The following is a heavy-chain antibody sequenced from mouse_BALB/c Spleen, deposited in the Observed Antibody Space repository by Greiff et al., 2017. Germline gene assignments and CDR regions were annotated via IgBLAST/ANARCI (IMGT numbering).Heavy chain of an antibody. D-gene: IGHD1-1*01. CDR1: GFTFSSFG. Sequence: EVKLVESGGGLVQPGGSRKLSCAASGFTFSSFGMHWVRQAPEKGLEWVAYFSSGSSTIYYADTVKGRFTISRDNPKNTLFLQMTSLRSEDTAMYYCARSSPYGSSPYYAMDYRGQGTSDTVSP. CDR3: ARSSPYGSSPYYAMDY. V-gene: IGHV5-17*02. CDR2: FSSGSSTI. J-gene: IGHJ4*01.